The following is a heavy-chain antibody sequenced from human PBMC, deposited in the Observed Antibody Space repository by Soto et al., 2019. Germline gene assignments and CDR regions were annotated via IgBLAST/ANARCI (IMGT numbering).Heavy chain of an antibody. D-gene: IGHD2-2*01. CDR3: STSVYWSTTRCYDYYGLDV. Sequence: QVQLVQSGAEVKKPGSSVKVSCKVSGGTFSSHSINWVRQAPGQGPEWMGGIIPIFGTENYAQKFQGRVTITADESTSTAYMELSSLTSEDTALYYCSTSVYWSTTRCYDYYGLDVWGQGTTVIVSS. J-gene: IGHJ6*02. CDR2: IIPIFGTE. V-gene: IGHV1-69*01. CDR1: GGTFSSHS.